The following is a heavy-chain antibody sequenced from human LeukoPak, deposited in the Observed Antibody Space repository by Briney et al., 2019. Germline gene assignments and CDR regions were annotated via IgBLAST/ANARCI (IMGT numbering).Heavy chain of an antibody. J-gene: IGHJ4*02. V-gene: IGHV3-7*01. D-gene: IGHD3-3*01. CDR3: AREGATMFFDY. Sequence: PGGSLRLSCAASGFTFSSYWMSWARQAPGKGLEWVANIKQDGSEKYYVDSVKGRFTISRDNAKNSLYLQMNSLRAEDTAVYYCAREGATMFFDYWGQGTLVTVSS. CDR2: IKQDGSEK. CDR1: GFTFSSYW.